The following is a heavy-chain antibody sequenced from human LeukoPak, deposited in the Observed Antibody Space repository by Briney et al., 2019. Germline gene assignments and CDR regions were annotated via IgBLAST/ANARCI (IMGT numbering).Heavy chain of an antibody. D-gene: IGHD5-18*01. J-gene: IGHJ4*02. CDR1: GFTFSSYG. Sequence: AGGSLRLSCPASGFTFSSYGMHWVRQAPGKGLERVAFIRYDGSNAYYADSVKGRFTVSRDNSKKALYLQMNSLRAGDTAVYYCAKDLRGYSYGYYFDYWGQGTLVTVSS. CDR3: AKDLRGYSYGYYFDY. CDR2: IRYDGSNA. V-gene: IGHV3-30*02.